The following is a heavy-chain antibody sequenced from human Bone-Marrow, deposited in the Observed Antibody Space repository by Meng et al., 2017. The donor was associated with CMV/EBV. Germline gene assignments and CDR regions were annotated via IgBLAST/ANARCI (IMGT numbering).Heavy chain of an antibody. CDR2: IIPILGIA. V-gene: IGHV1-69*10. D-gene: IGHD3-3*01. CDR3: ARGKDTIFGVVLYYYYGMDV. J-gene: IGHJ6*02. Sequence: SVKVSCKASGGTFSSYAISWVRQAPGQGLELMGGIIPILGIANYAQKFQGRVTITADKSTSTAYMELSSLRSEDTAVYYCARGKDTIFGVVLYYYYGMDVWGQGTTVTVSS. CDR1: GGTFSSYA.